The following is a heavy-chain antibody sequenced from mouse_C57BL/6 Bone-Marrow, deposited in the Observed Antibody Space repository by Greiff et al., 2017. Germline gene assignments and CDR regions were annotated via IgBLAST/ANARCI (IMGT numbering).Heavy chain of an antibody. CDR1: GYTFTSYW. J-gene: IGHJ3*01. CDR2: IDPTSGGT. Sequence: VQLQQPGAELVKPGASVKLSCKASGYTFTSYWMHWVKQRPGRGLEWIGRIDPTSGGTKYTEKFKSKATLTVDKPSSTAYMQLSSLTSEDAAVYYCARDDYGSSLFAYWGQGTLVTVSA. V-gene: IGHV1-72*01. CDR3: ARDDYGSSLFAY. D-gene: IGHD1-1*01.